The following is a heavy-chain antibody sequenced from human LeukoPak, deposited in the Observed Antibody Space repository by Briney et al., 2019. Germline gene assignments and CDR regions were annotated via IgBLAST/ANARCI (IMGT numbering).Heavy chain of an antibody. Sequence: GGSLRLSCAASGFTFSSYEMNWVRQAPGKGLEWVSSISSSSSYIYYADSVKGRFTISRDNAKNSLYLQMNSLRAEDTAVYYCARAAPSSSWFDPWGQGTLVTVSS. J-gene: IGHJ5*02. V-gene: IGHV3-21*01. CDR2: ISSSSSYI. CDR3: ARAAPSSSWFDP. CDR1: GFTFSSYE. D-gene: IGHD6-13*01.